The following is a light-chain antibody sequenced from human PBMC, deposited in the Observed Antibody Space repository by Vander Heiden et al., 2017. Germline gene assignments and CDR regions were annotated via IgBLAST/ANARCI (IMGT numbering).Light chain of an antibody. CDR1: QRVLYSSNNKNY. Sequence: GSLGERATINCKSSQRVLYSSNNKNYLAWYQQKPGQPPKLLIYWASTRESGVPDRFSGSGSGTDFTLTISSLQAEDVAVYYCQQYYSTPKTFGQGTKVEIK. CDR3: QQYYSTPKT. CDR2: WAS. J-gene: IGKJ1*01. V-gene: IGKV4-1*01.